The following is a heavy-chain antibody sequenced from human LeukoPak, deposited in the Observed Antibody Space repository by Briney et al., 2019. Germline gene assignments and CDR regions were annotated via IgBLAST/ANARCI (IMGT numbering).Heavy chain of an antibody. CDR2: ISAYNGNT. D-gene: IGHD5-12*01. V-gene: IGHV1-18*01. J-gene: IGHJ6*03. CDR1: GYTFTSYG. CDR3: ARGVDIVATMWSYYYYYYMDV. Sequence: GASVKVSCKASGYTFTSYGISWVRQAPGQGLEWMGWISAYNGNTNYAQKLQGRVTMTTDTSTSTAYMELRSLRSDDTAVYYCARGVDIVATMWSYYYYYYMDVWGKGTTVTVSS.